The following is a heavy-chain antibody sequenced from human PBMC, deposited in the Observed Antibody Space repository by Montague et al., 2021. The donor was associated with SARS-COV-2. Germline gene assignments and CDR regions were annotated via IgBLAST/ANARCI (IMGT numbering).Heavy chain of an antibody. V-gene: IGHV4-39*07. J-gene: IGHJ4*02. CDR3: ARISGKLALL. Sequence: SETLSLTCTVSGGSISSSIYYWGWIRQPPGKGLEWIGSIYYSGSTYYSPSLKSRVTISVDTSKNQFSLKLSSVTAADTAVYYCARISGKLALLWGQGTLVTVSS. D-gene: IGHD3-3*02. CDR2: IYYSGST. CDR1: GGSISSSIYY.